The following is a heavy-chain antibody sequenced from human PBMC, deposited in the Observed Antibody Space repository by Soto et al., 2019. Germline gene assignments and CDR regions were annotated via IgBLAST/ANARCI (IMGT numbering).Heavy chain of an antibody. V-gene: IGHV3-9*01. Sequence: EVKLVDSGGGLVQPGRSLRISCVGSGFKFEDYAMHWVRQAPGKGLEWVSGITWNSGSVTYADSVKGRFTISRDNAKNSLYMQMTSLRPEDTALYFCARYEGRRSRFDCWGQGTQVTVSS. J-gene: IGHJ4*02. CDR2: ITWNSGSV. CDR3: ARYEGRRSRFDC. CDR1: GFKFEDYA. D-gene: IGHD1-20*01.